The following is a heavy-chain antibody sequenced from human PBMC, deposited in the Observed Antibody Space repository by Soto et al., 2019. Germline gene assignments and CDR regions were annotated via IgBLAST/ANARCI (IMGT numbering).Heavy chain of an antibody. J-gene: IGHJ6*02. D-gene: IGHD2-15*01. CDR1: GFTFSSYG. Sequence: VQLVDSGGGLVHPGGSLRLSCAASGFTFSSYGMHWVRQAPGKGLEWVAVISYDGTNKFYADSVKGRFTISRDNSKNTPYLQMNSLRAEDTAVYYCAKDIGRADRGGGGYYYYYYGMDVWGQGTTVTVSS. V-gene: IGHV3-30*18. CDR3: AKDIGRADRGGGGYYYYYYGMDV. CDR2: ISYDGTNK.